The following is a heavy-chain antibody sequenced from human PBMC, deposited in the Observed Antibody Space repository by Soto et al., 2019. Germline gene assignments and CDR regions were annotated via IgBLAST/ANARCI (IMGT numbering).Heavy chain of an antibody. CDR1: GHSFTSYW. CDR3: ARQSPSYDFWSGYPYYYYGMDV. CDR2: IYPGDSDT. D-gene: IGHD3-3*01. V-gene: IGHV5-51*01. J-gene: IGHJ6*02. Sequence: PGESLKISCKGSGHSFTSYWIGWVRQMPGKGLEWMGIIYPGDSDTRYSPSFQGQVTISADKSISTAYLQWSSLKASDTAMYYCARQSPSYDFWSGYPYYYYGMDVWGQGTTVTVSS.